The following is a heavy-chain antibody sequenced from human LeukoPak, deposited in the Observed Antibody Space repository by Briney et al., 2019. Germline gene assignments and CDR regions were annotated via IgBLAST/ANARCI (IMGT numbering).Heavy chain of an antibody. J-gene: IGHJ4*02. CDR2: VHTSGGS. CDR1: GAFISHYY. D-gene: IGHD1-26*01. V-gene: IGHV4-4*09. CDR3: ARLGSYHDF. Sequence: SDTLSLTCTVCGAFISHYYWSWIRQTPERGLERMGHVHTSGGSTYYPSLKTRLTMSIDTSRSRLSLKLTSVTAAETGVYFCARLGSYHDFWGQGALVTVSS.